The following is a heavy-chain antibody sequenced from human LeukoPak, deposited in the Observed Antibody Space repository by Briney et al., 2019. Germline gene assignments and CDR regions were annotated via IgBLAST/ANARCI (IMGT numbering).Heavy chain of an antibody. V-gene: IGHV4-4*02. D-gene: IGHD1-14*01. Sequence: SGTLSLTCAVSGASIDSHSWWSWVRQPPGKGLEWIGEIYHSGGANYKPSLKSRVTMSVDTSKNHFTLKLTSVTAADTAVYYCAYNRNFALDNWGQGTLVTVSS. CDR1: GASIDSHSW. J-gene: IGHJ4*02. CDR3: AYNRNFALDN. CDR2: IYHSGGA.